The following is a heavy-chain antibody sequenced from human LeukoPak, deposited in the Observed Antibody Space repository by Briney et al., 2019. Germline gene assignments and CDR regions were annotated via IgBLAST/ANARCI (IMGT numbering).Heavy chain of an antibody. J-gene: IGHJ4*02. D-gene: IGHD6-19*01. V-gene: IGHV3-23*01. Sequence: GGSLRLSCAASGLTFSVAGMHWVRQAPGKGLEWVSAITGNGGSTYYADSVKGRFTISRDNSKSTLYLQMNRLRAEDTAIYYCVKRSCSGTTCYPLDYWGQGTLVTVSS. CDR1: GLTFSVAG. CDR2: ITGNGGST. CDR3: VKRSCSGTTCYPLDY.